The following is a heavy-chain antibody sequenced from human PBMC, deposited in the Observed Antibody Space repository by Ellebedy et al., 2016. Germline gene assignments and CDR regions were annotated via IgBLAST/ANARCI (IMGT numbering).Heavy chain of an antibody. Sequence: GGSLRLSCTASGFTFSNYWMSWVRQAPGKGLEWVANIKQDGSERFYVDSAKGRFTISRDNAKNSLYLQMNSLRAEDTAVYYCARIKGYCSSTSCSYGMDVWGQGTTVTVSS. CDR3: ARIKGYCSSTSCSYGMDV. CDR1: GFTFSNYW. J-gene: IGHJ6*02. CDR2: IKQDGSER. V-gene: IGHV3-7*01. D-gene: IGHD2-2*01.